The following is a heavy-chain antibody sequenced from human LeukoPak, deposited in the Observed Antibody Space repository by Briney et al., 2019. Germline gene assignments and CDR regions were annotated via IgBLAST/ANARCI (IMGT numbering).Heavy chain of an antibody. V-gene: IGHV1-2*02. CDR3: ARFAVVITNDY. J-gene: IGHJ4*02. CDR1: EYSFTGYF. Sequence: ASVKVSCKASEYSFTGYFMHWVRQAPGQGLECMGWINPDSGGTKYAQRFQGRVTMARETSTSTAYMELSGLTSDDTAVYYCARFAVVITNDYWGQGTLVTVSS. D-gene: IGHD3-10*01. CDR2: INPDSGGT.